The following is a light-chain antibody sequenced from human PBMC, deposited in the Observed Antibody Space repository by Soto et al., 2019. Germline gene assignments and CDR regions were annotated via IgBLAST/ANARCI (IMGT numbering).Light chain of an antibody. CDR1: QSISSF. CDR3: QQSYSTTPT. V-gene: IGKV1-39*01. CDR2: ATS. Sequence: DIQMTQSPSSLSTSVGDRVTITCGASQSISSFLNWYQQKTGKAPKLLIYATSSLQSGVPSRLSGSGYGTDLTLTISSMQTEDFATYHCQQSYSTTPTFGPGTKVDIK. J-gene: IGKJ1*01.